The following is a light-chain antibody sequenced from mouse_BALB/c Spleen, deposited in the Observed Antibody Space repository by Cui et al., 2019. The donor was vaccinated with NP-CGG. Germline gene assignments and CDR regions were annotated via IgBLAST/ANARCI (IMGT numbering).Light chain of an antibody. CDR3: ALWYSNHWV. V-gene: IGLV1*01. CDR2: GTN. Sequence: QAVVTQDSAPTTSPGQTLTPTCRSSTGAVTTSNYANWVQEKPDHLFTGLIGGTNNRAPGVPARFSGSLIGDKAALTITGAQTEDEAIYFCALWYSNHWVFGGGTKLTVL. J-gene: IGLJ1*01. CDR1: TGAVTTSNY.